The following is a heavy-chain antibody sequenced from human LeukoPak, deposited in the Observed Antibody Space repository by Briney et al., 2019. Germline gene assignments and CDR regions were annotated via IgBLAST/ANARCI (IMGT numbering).Heavy chain of an antibody. J-gene: IGHJ4*02. CDR3: AKDYRPKYYYDSSGYFDY. CDR2: ISGSGGST. V-gene: IGHV3-23*01. CDR1: GFTFSSYA. D-gene: IGHD3-22*01. Sequence: GGSLRLSCAASGFTFSSYAMSWVRQAPGKGLEWVSAISGSGGSTYYADSVKGRFTISRDNSKNTLYLQMNSLRAEDTAVYYCAKDYRPKYYYDSSGYFDYWGQGTVVTVSS.